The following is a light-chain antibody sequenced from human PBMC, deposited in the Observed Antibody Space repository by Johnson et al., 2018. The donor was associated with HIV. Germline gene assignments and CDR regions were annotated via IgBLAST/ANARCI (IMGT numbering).Light chain of an antibody. CDR3: GTWASSLSPGGV. Sequence: QSVLTQPPSVSAAPGQKVTISCSGSSSNIGNNYVSWYQQLPGRAPKLLIYENNKRPSGIPDRFSGSKSGTSATLGITGLQTGDEADYYCGTWASSLSPGGVFGTGTKVTV. CDR2: ENN. V-gene: IGLV1-51*02. J-gene: IGLJ1*01. CDR1: SSNIGNNY.